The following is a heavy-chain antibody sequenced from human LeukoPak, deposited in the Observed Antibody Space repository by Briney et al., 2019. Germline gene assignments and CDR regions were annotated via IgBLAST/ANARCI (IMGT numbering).Heavy chain of an antibody. CDR2: LSSNGGST. CDR3: ARQRDCSTNSCYYYYYYMDV. Sequence: QPGGSVRLSCTASGFTFSSYTMHWVRQAPGKGLEYVSGLSSNGGSTYYANSVKGRFTISRDDSKNTPYLQMGSLRAEDMAVYYCARQRDCSTNSCYYYYYYMDVWGKGTTVTVSS. CDR1: GFTFSSYT. V-gene: IGHV3-64*01. D-gene: IGHD2-2*01. J-gene: IGHJ6*03.